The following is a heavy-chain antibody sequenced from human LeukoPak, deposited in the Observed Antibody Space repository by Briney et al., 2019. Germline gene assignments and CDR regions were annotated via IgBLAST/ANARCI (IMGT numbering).Heavy chain of an antibody. CDR2: INPNSGGT. CDR3: ARVYISTPYYYYYGMDV. Sequence: ASVKVSCTASGYTFTGYYMHWVRQAPGQGLEWMGWINPNSGGTNYAQKFQGRVTMTRDTSISTAYMELSRLRSDDTAVYYCARVYISTPYYYYYGMDVWGQGTTVTVSS. D-gene: IGHD1-1*01. V-gene: IGHV1-2*02. J-gene: IGHJ6*02. CDR1: GYTFTGYY.